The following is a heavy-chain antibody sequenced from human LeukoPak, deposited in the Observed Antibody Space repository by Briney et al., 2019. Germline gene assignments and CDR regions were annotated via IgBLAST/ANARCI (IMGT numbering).Heavy chain of an antibody. CDR2: INPNSGGT. Sequence: ASVKVSCKASGYTFTGYYTHWVRQAPGQGLEWMGWINPNSGGTNYAQKFQGRVTMTRDTSISTAYMELSRLRSDDTAVYYCARGLSSSWYHEPIDYWGQGTLVTVSS. CDR1: GYTFTGYY. V-gene: IGHV1-2*02. CDR3: ARGLSSSWYHEPIDY. D-gene: IGHD6-13*01. J-gene: IGHJ4*02.